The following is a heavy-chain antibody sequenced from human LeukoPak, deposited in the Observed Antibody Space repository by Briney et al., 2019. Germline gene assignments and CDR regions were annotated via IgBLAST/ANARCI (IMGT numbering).Heavy chain of an antibody. D-gene: IGHD2-2*01. CDR1: GGSISSYY. J-gene: IGHJ4*02. V-gene: IGHV4-59*08. Sequence: PSETLSLTCTVSGGSISSYYWSWIRQPPGKGLEWIGYIYYSGSTNYNPSLKSRVTISVDTSKNQFSLKLSSVTAADTAVYYCARSPKSIQLLWGIDYWGQGTLVTVSS. CDR3: ARSPKSIQLLWGIDY. CDR2: IYYSGST.